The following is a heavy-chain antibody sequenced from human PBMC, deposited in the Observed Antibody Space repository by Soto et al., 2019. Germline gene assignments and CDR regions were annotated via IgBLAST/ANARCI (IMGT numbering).Heavy chain of an antibody. CDR2: IYPGDSDT. V-gene: IGHV5-51*01. CDR3: ARQRLWGTSGHHYSDN. J-gene: IGHJ4*02. Sequence: PGESLKISCKVPCHIFSNYWIGWLRQMPGKVLEWMGSIYPGDSDTRYSPSFQGQVTITVDKSINTAYLQWSRLKASDTAMYYCARQRLWGTSGHHYSDNWGQGTPVTVSS. CDR1: CHIFSNYW. D-gene: IGHD3-16*01.